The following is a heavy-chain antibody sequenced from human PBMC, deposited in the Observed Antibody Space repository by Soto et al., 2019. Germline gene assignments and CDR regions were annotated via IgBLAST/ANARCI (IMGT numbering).Heavy chain of an antibody. CDR2: ISAYTGNK. V-gene: IGHV1-18*01. CDR1: GYTFTSYG. CDR3: ARDAAIGINDY. Sequence: QVQLVQSGAEVKKPGASVKVSCKASGYTFTSYGISWVRQAPGQGLEWMGWISAYTGNKKYAQKVQGRVTMTTDTSTTTAYMEVRSLRSDDTAVYYCARDAAIGINDYWGQGTLVTVSS. D-gene: IGHD3-10*01. J-gene: IGHJ4*02.